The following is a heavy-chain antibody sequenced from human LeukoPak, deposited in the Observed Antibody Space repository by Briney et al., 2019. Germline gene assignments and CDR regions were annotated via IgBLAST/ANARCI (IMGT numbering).Heavy chain of an antibody. CDR2: INPNSGGT. Sequence: ASVKVSCKASGYTFTGYYMHWVRQAPGQGLEWMGWINPNSGGTNYAQKFQGRVTMTRDTSISTAYMELNRLRSDDTAVYYCAEGSLTQTHYYYGMDVWGQGTTVTVSS. J-gene: IGHJ6*02. CDR1: GYTFTGYY. CDR3: AEGSLTQTHYYYGMDV. V-gene: IGHV1-2*02.